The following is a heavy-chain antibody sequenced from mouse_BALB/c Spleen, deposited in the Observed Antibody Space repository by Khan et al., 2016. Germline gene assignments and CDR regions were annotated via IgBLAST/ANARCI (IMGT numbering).Heavy chain of an antibody. CDR3: ARYYDGYAMDY. CDR1: GYTFTNYG. J-gene: IGHJ4*01. Sequence: QIQLVQSGPELKKPGETVKISCKASGYTFTNYGMNWVKQAPGKGLKWMGWINTYTGEPTYADDFKGRFAFSLETSASTAYLQINNHKNEDMATYFCARYYDGYAMDYWGQGTSVTVSS. D-gene: IGHD1-1*01. V-gene: IGHV9-1*02. CDR2: INTYTGEP.